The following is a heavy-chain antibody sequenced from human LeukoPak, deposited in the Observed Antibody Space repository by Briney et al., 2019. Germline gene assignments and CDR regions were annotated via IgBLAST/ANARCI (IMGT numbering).Heavy chain of an antibody. CDR2: IKQDGSEK. Sequence: PGGSLRLSCAASGFTFSSYWMSWVRQAPGKGLEWVANIKQDGSEKYYVDSVKGRFTISRDNAKNSLYLQMNSLRAEDMALYYCAKDFYSGKHFHAFDIWGQGTMVTVSS. CDR3: AKDFYSGKHFHAFDI. CDR1: GFTFSSYW. J-gene: IGHJ3*02. V-gene: IGHV3-7*03. D-gene: IGHD1-26*01.